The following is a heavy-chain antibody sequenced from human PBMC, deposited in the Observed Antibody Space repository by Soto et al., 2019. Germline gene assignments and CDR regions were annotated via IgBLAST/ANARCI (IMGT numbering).Heavy chain of an antibody. CDR2: ISYDGSNK. D-gene: IGHD6-19*01. Sequence: GGSLRLSCAASGFTFSSYGMHWVRQAPGKGLEWVAVISYDGSNKYYADSVKGRFTISRDNSKNTLDLKMNSLRAEDTAVDYCAKRDAVAVPLFDYWGQGTLVTVSS. CDR1: GFTFSSYG. J-gene: IGHJ4*02. V-gene: IGHV3-30*18. CDR3: AKRDAVAVPLFDY.